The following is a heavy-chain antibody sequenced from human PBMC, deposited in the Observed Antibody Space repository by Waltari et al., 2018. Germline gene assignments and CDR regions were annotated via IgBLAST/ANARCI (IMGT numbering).Heavy chain of an antibody. Sequence: EVQLLESGGGLVQPGGSLRLSCAASGFTFSSYAMNWVRQAPGKGLEWVSAISGSGGSTYYADSVKGRFTISRHNSKNTLYLQMNSLRAEDTAVYYCATPYYYDSSGYFLTGYFDLWGRGTLVTVSS. CDR3: ATPYYYDSSGYFLTGYFDL. V-gene: IGHV3-23*01. CDR1: GFTFSSYA. J-gene: IGHJ2*01. D-gene: IGHD3-22*01. CDR2: ISGSGGST.